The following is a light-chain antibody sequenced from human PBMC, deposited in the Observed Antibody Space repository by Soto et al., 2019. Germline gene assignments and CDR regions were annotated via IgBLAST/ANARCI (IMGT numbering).Light chain of an antibody. CDR2: DAS. CDR3: QQSGSSPIT. V-gene: IGKV3D-20*01. CDR1: QSVSRSY. J-gene: IGKJ5*01. Sequence: IVLAQSPATLSLSPGYRATLSCGASQSVSRSYLAWYQQKPGLAPRLIIYDASTRATGIPDRFSGSGSGTDFTLTISRLEPEDFAVYYCQQSGSSPITFGQGTRLEIK.